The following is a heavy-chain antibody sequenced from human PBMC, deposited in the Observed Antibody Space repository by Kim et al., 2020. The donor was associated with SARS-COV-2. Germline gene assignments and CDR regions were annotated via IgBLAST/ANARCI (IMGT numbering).Heavy chain of an antibody. J-gene: IGHJ6*02. V-gene: IGHV1-69*13. CDR2: IIPIFGTA. CDR1: GGTFSSYA. Sequence: SVKVSCKASGGTFSSYAISWVRQAPGQGLEWMGGIIPIFGTANYAQKFQGRVTITADESTSTAYMELSSLRSEDTAVYYCARDRLPQSITMVRGAQSILYQNYYYYGMDVWGQGTTVTVSS. D-gene: IGHD3-10*01. CDR3: ARDRLPQSITMVRGAQSILYQNYYYYGMDV.